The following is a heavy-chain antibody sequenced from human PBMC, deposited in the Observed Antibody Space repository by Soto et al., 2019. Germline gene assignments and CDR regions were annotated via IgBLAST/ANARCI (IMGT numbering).Heavy chain of an antibody. CDR2: IYYSGST. V-gene: IGHV4-31*03. Sequence: SETLSLTCTVSGGSISSGGYYWSWIRQHPGKGLEWIGYIYYSGSTYYNPSLKSRVTISVDTSKNQFSLKLSSVTAADTAVYYCARDVPDHYDSSGFYADNAFDIWGQGTMVTVSS. D-gene: IGHD3-22*01. CDR3: ARDVPDHYDSSGFYADNAFDI. J-gene: IGHJ3*02. CDR1: GGSISSGGYY.